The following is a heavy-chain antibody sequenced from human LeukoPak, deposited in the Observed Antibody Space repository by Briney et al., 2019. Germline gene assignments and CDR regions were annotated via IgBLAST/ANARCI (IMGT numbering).Heavy chain of an antibody. Sequence: GRSLRLSCAASGFTFSSYGMRWVRQAPGKGLEWVAVISYDGSNKYYADSVKGRFTISRDNSKNTLYLQMNSLRAEDTAVYYCAKDLPATARLDAFDIWGQGTMVTVSS. CDR3: AKDLPATARLDAFDI. CDR1: GFTFSSYG. J-gene: IGHJ3*02. V-gene: IGHV3-30*18. CDR2: ISYDGSNK. D-gene: IGHD2-2*01.